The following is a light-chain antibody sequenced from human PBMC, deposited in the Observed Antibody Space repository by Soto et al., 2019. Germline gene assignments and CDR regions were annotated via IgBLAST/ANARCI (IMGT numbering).Light chain of an antibody. CDR1: QSVRSN. J-gene: IGKJ5*01. CDR3: QQYNNWPPIT. CDR2: GAS. Sequence: EILMTQSPATLSVSPGXXTXXXXXASQSVRSNLAWYQQKPGQAPRLLIHGASTRATGIPARFSGSGSGTEFTLTISSLQSEDFAVYYCQQYNNWPPITFGQGTRLEI. V-gene: IGKV3-15*01.